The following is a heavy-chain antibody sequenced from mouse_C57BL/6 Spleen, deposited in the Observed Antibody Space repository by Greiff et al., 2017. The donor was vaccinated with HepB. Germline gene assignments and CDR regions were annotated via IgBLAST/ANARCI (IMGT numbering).Heavy chain of an antibody. D-gene: IGHD4-1*02. CDR3: ARLATAAWFAY. Sequence: QVQLQQPGAELVKPGASVKLSCKASGYTFTSYWMHWVKQRPGQGLEWIGMIHPNSGSTNYNEKFKSKATLTVDKSSSTAYMQLSSLTSEDSAVYYCARLATAAWFAYWGQGTLVTVSA. J-gene: IGHJ3*01. CDR2: IHPNSGST. CDR1: GYTFTSYW. V-gene: IGHV1-64*01.